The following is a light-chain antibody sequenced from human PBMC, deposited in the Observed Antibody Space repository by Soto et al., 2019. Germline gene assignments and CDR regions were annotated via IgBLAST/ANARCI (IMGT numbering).Light chain of an antibody. V-gene: IGLV2-14*01. J-gene: IGLJ3*02. CDR2: DFS. Sequence: QSALTQPASVSGSPGQSITISCTGTSSDVGGYNYVSWYQQHPGKAPKLMIYDFSSRPSGVSNRFSFSKSNNTASLNISGLQAEDEADYYYCSYTTSGTWVFGGGTKLTVL. CDR1: SSDVGGYNY. CDR3: CSYTTSGTWV.